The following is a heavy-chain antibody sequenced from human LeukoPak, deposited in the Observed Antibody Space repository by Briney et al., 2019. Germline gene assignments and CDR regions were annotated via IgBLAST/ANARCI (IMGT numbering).Heavy chain of an antibody. CDR1: GYTFTGYY. J-gene: IGHJ4*02. V-gene: IGHV1-2*02. D-gene: IGHD3-22*01. Sequence: ASVTVSCKASGYTFTGYYMHWVRQAPGQGLEWMGWINPNSGGTNYAQQFQGRLTMTRDTSISTAYMELSRLRSDDTAVYYCARVKTMIIVVSLFDYWGQGTLVTVSS. CDR2: INPNSGGT. CDR3: ARVKTMIIVVSLFDY.